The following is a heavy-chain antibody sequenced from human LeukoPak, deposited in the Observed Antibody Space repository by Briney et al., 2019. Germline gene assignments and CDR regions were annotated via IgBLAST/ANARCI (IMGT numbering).Heavy chain of an antibody. D-gene: IGHD6-6*01. J-gene: IGHJ4*02. CDR3: ARENEPAARSFDY. V-gene: IGHV4-4*07. Sequence: PETLSLTCPDSGGSISTYYWSWIRPPAGKGLEWIGRIYTSGSSNYNTPLKSRVTMSVDTSKNQFSLKLSSVTAADTAVYYCARENEPAARSFDYWGQGTLVTVSS. CDR2: IYTSGSS. CDR1: GGSISTYY.